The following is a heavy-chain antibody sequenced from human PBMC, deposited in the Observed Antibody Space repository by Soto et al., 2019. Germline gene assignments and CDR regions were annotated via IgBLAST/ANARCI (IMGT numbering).Heavy chain of an antibody. V-gene: IGHV1-18*01. CDR3: ARDHVVVVVGGQYYFDY. Sequence: ASLKVSCKASGYTFTSYGISWVRQAPGQGLEWMGWISAYNGNTNYAQKLQGRVTMTTDTSTSTAYMELRSLRSDDTAVYYCARDHVVVVVGGQYYFDYGGEGPLVTVSS. J-gene: IGHJ4*02. CDR1: GYTFTSYG. D-gene: IGHD2-15*01. CDR2: ISAYNGNT.